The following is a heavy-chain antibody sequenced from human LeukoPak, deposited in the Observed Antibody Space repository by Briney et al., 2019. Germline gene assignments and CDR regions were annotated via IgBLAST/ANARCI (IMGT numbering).Heavy chain of an antibody. CDR1: GGSISSSSYY. V-gene: IGHV4-39*07. Sequence: PSETLSLTCTVSGGSISSSSYYWSWIRQPPGKGLEWIGEINHSGSTNYNPSLKSRVTISVDTSKNQFSLKLSSVTAADTAVYYCARVLADCSSTSCSMKGADYWGQGTLVTVSS. D-gene: IGHD2-2*01. CDR2: INHSGST. CDR3: ARVLADCSSTSCSMKGADY. J-gene: IGHJ4*02.